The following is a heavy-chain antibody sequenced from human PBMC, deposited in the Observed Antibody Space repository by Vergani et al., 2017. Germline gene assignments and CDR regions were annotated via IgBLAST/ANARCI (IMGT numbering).Heavy chain of an antibody. CDR3: AHRPKAAGTFRWFDP. Sequence: QITLKESGPTLVKPTQTLTLTCTFSGFSLRTSGVGVGWIRQPPGKPLEWLARIYWDDDKRYSPSLKSRLTITKDTSKNQVVLTMTNMDPVDTATYYCAHRPKAAGTFRWFDPWGQGTLVTVSS. D-gene: IGHD6-13*01. J-gene: IGHJ5*02. CDR1: GFSLRTSGVG. V-gene: IGHV2-5*02. CDR2: IYWDDDK.